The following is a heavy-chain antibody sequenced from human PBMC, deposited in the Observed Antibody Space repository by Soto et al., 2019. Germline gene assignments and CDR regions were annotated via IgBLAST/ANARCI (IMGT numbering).Heavy chain of an antibody. D-gene: IGHD3-10*01. Sequence: ASVKVSCKASGGTFSSYAISWVRQAPGQGLEWMGGIIPIFGTANYAQKFQGRVTITADESTSTAYMELSSLRSEDTAVYYCARXFGSGSGNTHYYYGMDVWGQGTTVTVSS. V-gene: IGHV1-69*13. J-gene: IGHJ6*02. CDR1: GGTFSSYA. CDR2: IIPIFGTA. CDR3: ARXFGSGSGNTHYYYGMDV.